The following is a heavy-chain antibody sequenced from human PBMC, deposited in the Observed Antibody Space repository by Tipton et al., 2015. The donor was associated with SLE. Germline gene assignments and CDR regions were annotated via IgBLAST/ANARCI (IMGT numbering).Heavy chain of an antibody. D-gene: IGHD2-15*01. CDR3: ATGGYCSGGSCFLFDY. CDR1: GGSMNSSY. Sequence: TLSLTRTVSGGSMNSSYLSWIRKSPGKGLGWIGYIDYRGSTTYNPPLQSRVTIHVDTSKKQFSLRLSSVTDADTAVYYCATGGYCSGGSCFLFDYWGQGTLVTVSS. V-gene: IGHV4-59*01. CDR2: IDYRGST. J-gene: IGHJ4*02.